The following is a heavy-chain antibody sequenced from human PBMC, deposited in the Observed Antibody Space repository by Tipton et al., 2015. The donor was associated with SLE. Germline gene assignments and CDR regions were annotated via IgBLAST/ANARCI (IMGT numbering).Heavy chain of an antibody. Sequence: TLSLTCAVYGGSFSGYYWSWIRQPPGKGLEWIGEINHSGSTNYNPSLKSRVTISVDRSKNQFSLKLSSVTAADTAVYYCARDRARVVDYWGQGTLVTVSS. CDR2: INHSGST. V-gene: IGHV4-34*01. D-gene: IGHD2-15*01. CDR1: GGSFSGYY. CDR3: ARDRARVVDY. J-gene: IGHJ4*02.